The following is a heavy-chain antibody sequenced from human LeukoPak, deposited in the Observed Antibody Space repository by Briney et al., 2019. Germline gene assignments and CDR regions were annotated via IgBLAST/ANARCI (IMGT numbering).Heavy chain of an antibody. V-gene: IGHV3-74*01. CDR2: IKTDGSST. CDR3: TREVVTGVDAFDI. CDR1: GFTFSTYW. Sequence: GGSLRLSCAAFGFTFSTYWMHWVRQAPGKGLVWVSRIKTDGSSTSYADSVKGRFTISRDNAKNTLYLQMNSLRAEDTAVYYCTREVVTGVDAFDIWGQGTMVTVSS. J-gene: IGHJ3*02. D-gene: IGHD3-22*01.